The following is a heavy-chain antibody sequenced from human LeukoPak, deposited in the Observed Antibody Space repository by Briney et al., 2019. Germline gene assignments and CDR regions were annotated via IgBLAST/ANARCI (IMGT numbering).Heavy chain of an antibody. D-gene: IGHD4/OR15-4a*01. CDR3: SRGGANDL. J-gene: IGHJ5*02. Sequence: SETLSLTCTVSGGSITSDYWSWIRQPAGKGLEWIGRIFTSGSSTYNPSLKSRVTMSLDTSKNEFYLELSSVTAADTAIYFCSRGGANDLWGQGILVTVSS. CDR2: IFTSGSS. CDR1: GGSITSDY. V-gene: IGHV4-4*07.